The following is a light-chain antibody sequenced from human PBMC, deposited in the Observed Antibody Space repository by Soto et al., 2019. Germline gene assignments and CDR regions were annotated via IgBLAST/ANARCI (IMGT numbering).Light chain of an antibody. J-gene: IGLJ1*01. V-gene: IGLV2-23*01. CDR1: SSDIGSYNL. CDR2: EGS. Sequence: QSVLTLPASLSGSPGQAITISCAGTSSDIGSYNLVSWYQQHPGKAPKLMIYEGSKRPSGVSNRFSGSKSGNTASLTISGLQAEDEADYDGCSYEGTPYVLGTGNKVTVL. CDR3: CSYEGTPYV.